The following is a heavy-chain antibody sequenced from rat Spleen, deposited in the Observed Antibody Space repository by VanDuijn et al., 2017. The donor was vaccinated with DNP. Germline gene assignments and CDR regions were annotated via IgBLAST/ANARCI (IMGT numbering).Heavy chain of an antibody. D-gene: IGHD1-10*01. J-gene: IGHJ1*01. CDR1: GFTFNNYW. CDR3: ARHATNNLWYFDF. V-gene: IGHV5-31*01. CDR2: ITNTGDST. Sequence: EVHLVESGGGLVQPGRSLKLSCVASGFTFNNYWMTWIRQAPGKGLEWVASITNTGDSTYYSDSVKGRFTISRDNAKSTLYLQMDSLRSEDTATYYCARHATNNLWYFDFWGPGTMVTVSS.